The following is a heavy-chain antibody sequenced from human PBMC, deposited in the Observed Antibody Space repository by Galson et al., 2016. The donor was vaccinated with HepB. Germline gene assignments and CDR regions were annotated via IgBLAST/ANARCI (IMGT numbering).Heavy chain of an antibody. V-gene: IGHV3-7*01. J-gene: IGHJ5*01. CDR3: ARGHFDS. CDR1: GLSLSDYW. Sequence: LRLSCAASGLSLSDYWMIWVRQAPGKGLEWVANINQDGSQTNYGDSVKGRFTISRDNAKNSLYPQMNSLRAEDTGVYSCARGHFDSWGQGTLVTVSS. CDR2: INQDGSQT.